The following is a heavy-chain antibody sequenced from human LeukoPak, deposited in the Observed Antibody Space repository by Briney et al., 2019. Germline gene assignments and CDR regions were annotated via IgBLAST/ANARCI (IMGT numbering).Heavy chain of an antibody. J-gene: IGHJ4*02. V-gene: IGHV4-34*01. CDR2: INHSGST. CDR3: ARGKYIDSGSYNVFDY. Sequence: SETLSLTCAVYGGSFSGYYWSWIRQPPGRGLEWIGEINHSGSTNYNPSLKSRVTISVDTSKNQFSLKLSSVTAADTAVFYCARGKYIDSGSYNVFDYWGQGTLATVSS. D-gene: IGHD3-10*01. CDR1: GGSFSGYY.